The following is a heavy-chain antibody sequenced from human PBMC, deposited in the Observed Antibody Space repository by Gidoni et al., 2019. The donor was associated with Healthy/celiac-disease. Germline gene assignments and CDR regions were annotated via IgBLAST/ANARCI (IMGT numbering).Heavy chain of an antibody. V-gene: IGHV2-5*01. J-gene: IGHJ4*02. D-gene: IGHD3-10*01. Sequence: QITLTESGPQLVKPTQTLTLTCTFSGFSLSTSGVGVGWIRQPPGKAREWLALIYWNDDKRYSPSLKSRLTITKDTSKNQVVLTMTNMDPVDTATYYCAHRESFGELLHWGQGTLVTVSS. CDR2: IYWNDDK. CDR1: GFSLSTSGVG. CDR3: AHRESFGELLH.